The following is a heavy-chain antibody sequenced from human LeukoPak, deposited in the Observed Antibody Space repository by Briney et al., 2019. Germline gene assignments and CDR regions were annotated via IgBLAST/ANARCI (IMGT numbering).Heavy chain of an antibody. CDR1: GGSISGYF. J-gene: IGHJ4*02. V-gene: IGHV4-4*07. CDR3: ARDPVLEHYFDY. Sequence: SETLSLTCSVSGGSISGYFCSWIRQPAGKGLEWIGRVYTGGSINYNPSLKSRVTISLDTSRSQFSLKLTSVTAADTAVYYCARDPVLEHYFDYWGQGTLVTVSS. CDR2: VYTGGSI. D-gene: IGHD3-3*01.